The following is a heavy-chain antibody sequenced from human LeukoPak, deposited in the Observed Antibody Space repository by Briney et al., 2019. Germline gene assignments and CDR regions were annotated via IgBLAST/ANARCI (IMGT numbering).Heavy chain of an antibody. CDR1: GGTFSSYA. Sequence: SVKVSCKASGGTFSSYAISWVRQAPGQGLEWMGRIIPILGIANYAQKFQGRVTITADKSTSTAYMELSSLRSEDTAVYYCASNYYYDSSGYYADWGQGTLVTVSS. CDR3: ASNYYYDSSGYYAD. D-gene: IGHD3-22*01. J-gene: IGHJ4*02. V-gene: IGHV1-69*04. CDR2: IIPILGIA.